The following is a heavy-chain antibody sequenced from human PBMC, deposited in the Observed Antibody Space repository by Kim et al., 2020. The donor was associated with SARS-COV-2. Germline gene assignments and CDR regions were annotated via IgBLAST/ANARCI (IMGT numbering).Heavy chain of an antibody. CDR3: ARSAGPYDYYFDY. D-gene: IGHD3-16*01. Sequence: YTPSFQGQVTSSADKSTTTAYLQWSSLKASDTAMYYCARSAGPYDYYFDYWGQGTLVTVSS. V-gene: IGHV5-51*01. J-gene: IGHJ4*02.